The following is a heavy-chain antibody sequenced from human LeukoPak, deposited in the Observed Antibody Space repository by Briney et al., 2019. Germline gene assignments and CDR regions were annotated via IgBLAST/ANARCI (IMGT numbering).Heavy chain of an antibody. CDR3: AKDGGLLWFGELPRTFYYMDV. CDR1: GFTFSSYA. J-gene: IGHJ6*03. D-gene: IGHD3-10*01. V-gene: IGHV3-23*01. Sequence: GGSLRLSRAASGFTFSSYAMSWVRQAPGKGLEWVSAISGSGGSTYYADSGKGRFTISRDNSKNTLYLQLNSLRSEDTAVYYCAKDGGLLWFGELPRTFYYMDVWGKGTTVTVSS. CDR2: ISGSGGST.